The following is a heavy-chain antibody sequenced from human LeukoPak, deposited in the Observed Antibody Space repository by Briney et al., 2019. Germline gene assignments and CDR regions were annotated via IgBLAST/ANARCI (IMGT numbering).Heavy chain of an antibody. CDR1: GFTFSSYS. Sequence: GGSLRLSCAASGFTFSSYSMNWVRQAPGKGLEWVSSISSSSSYIYYADSVKGRFTISRDNAKNSLYLQMNSPRAEDTAVYYCARAGYYYDSSPDYWGQGTLVTVSS. V-gene: IGHV3-21*01. D-gene: IGHD3-22*01. J-gene: IGHJ4*02. CDR3: ARAGYYYDSSPDY. CDR2: ISSSSSYI.